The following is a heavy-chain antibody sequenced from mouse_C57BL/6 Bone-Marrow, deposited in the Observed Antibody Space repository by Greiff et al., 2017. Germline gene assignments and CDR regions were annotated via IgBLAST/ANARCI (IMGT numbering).Heavy chain of an antibody. D-gene: IGHD1-1*01. Sequence: VQLQQPGPVLVKPGASVKMSCKASGYTFTDYYMNWVKQSHGKSLEWIGVINPYNGGTSYNQKFKGKATLTVDKSSSTAYMELNSLTSEDSAVYYCAREITTVVDAMDYWGQGTSVTVSS. CDR1: GYTFTDYY. V-gene: IGHV1-19*01. J-gene: IGHJ4*01. CDR2: INPYNGGT. CDR3: AREITTVVDAMDY.